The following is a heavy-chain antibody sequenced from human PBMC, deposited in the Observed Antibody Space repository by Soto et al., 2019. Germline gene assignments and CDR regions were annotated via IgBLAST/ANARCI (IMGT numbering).Heavy chain of an antibody. V-gene: IGHV4-31*03. CDR1: GGSISSGGYY. D-gene: IGHD1-26*01. CDR2: IYYSGST. Sequence: PSETLSLTCTVSGGSISSGGYYWSWIRQRPGKGLEWIGYIYYSGSTYYNPSLKSRVTISVDTSKNQFSLKLSSVTAADTAVYYCASEGNGYSGSFDYWGQGTLVTVSS. J-gene: IGHJ4*02. CDR3: ASEGNGYSGSFDY.